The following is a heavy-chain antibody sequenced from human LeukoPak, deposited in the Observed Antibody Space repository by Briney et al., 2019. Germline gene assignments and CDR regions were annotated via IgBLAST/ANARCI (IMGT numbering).Heavy chain of an antibody. CDR2: IYHSGST. Sequence: PSETLSLTCAVSGGSISSSNWWSWVRQPPGKGLEWSGEIYHSGSTNYNPSLKSRVTISVDKSKNQFSLKLSSVTAADTAVYYCASTLIGIAVAGTVYWGQGTLVTVSS. CDR1: GGSISSSNW. V-gene: IGHV4-4*02. D-gene: IGHD6-19*01. J-gene: IGHJ4*02. CDR3: ASTLIGIAVAGTVY.